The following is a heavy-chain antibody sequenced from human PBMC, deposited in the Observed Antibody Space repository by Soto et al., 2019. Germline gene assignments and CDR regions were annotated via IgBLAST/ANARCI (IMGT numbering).Heavy chain of an antibody. CDR1: GRTFSSYA. CDR3: ARPLKRGYSYGAFDY. D-gene: IGHD5-18*01. V-gene: IGHV1-69*13. J-gene: IGHJ4*02. CDR2: IIPIFGTA. Sequence: SVTVYSKTSGRTFSSYAISGVRQAPRQGLEWMGRIIPIFGTANYAQKFQGRVTITADESTSTAYMELSSLRSEDTAVYYCARPLKRGYSYGAFDYWGQGTLVTVSS.